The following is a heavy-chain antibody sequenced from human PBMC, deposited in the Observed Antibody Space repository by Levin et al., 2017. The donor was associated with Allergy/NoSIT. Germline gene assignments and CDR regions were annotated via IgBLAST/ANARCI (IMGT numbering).Heavy chain of an antibody. CDR1: GGTFSSYA. D-gene: IGHD4-17*01. V-gene: IGHV1-69*13. CDR2: IIPIFGTA. J-gene: IGHJ6*02. Sequence: GASVKVSCKASGGTFSSYAISWVRQAPGQGLEWMGGIIPIFGTANYAQKFQGRVTITADESTSTAYMELSSLRSEDTAVYYCARGIGTTVTTYYYYYGMDVWGQGTTVTVSS. CDR3: ARGIGTTVTTYYYYYGMDV.